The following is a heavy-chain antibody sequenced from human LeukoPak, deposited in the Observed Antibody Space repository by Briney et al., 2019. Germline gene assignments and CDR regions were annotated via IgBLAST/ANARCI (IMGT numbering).Heavy chain of an antibody. V-gene: IGHV4-59*01. D-gene: IGHD6-19*01. CDR2: IYYSGST. CDR3: ARESSGWYDQYFQH. J-gene: IGHJ1*01. Sequence: SETLSLTCTVSGGSISSYYWSWIRQPPGKGLEWIGYIYYSGSTNYNPSLKSRVTISVDTSKNQFSLKLSSVTAADTAVYYCARESSGWYDQYFQHLGQGTLVTVSS. CDR1: GGSISSYY.